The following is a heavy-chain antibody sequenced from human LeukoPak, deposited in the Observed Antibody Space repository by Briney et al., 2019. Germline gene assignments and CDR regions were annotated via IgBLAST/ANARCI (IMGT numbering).Heavy chain of an antibody. CDR2: IYYSGST. Sequence: PSETPSLTCTVSGGSISSYYWSWIRQPPGKGLEWIGYIYYSGSTNYNPSLKSRVTISVDTSKNQFSLKLSSVTAADTAVYYCARGRRYSSSRYFDYWGQGTLVTVSS. J-gene: IGHJ4*02. CDR3: ARGRRYSSSRYFDY. CDR1: GGSISSYY. D-gene: IGHD6-6*01. V-gene: IGHV4-59*12.